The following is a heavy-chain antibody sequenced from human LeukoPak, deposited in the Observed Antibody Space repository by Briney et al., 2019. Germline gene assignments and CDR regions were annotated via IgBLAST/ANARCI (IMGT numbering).Heavy chain of an antibody. D-gene: IGHD2/OR15-2a*01. Sequence: GGCLRLSCAAAGFTFSSYAMSWGRQAQGKGRGWVSAIRGGGGSGGSTYYADSVKGRFTISRDNSQNTLYLQLNNLKGDDTAVYYCAKDSAFYYTDVWGQGTTVINSS. CDR3: AKDSAFYYTDV. CDR2: IRGGGGSGGST. V-gene: IGHV3-23*01. CDR1: GFTFSSYA. J-gene: IGHJ6*02.